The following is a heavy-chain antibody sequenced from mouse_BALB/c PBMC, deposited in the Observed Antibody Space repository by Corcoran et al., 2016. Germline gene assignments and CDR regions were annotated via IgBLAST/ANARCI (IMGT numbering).Heavy chain of an antibody. V-gene: IGHV14-3*02. CDR1: GFNIKVTY. CDR2: IDPANGNT. Sequence: EVQLQQSGAELVKPGASVKLSCTASGFNIKVTYMHWVKQRPEQGLEWIGRIDPANGNTKYDPKFQGKATITADTSSNTAYLQLSSLTSEDTAVYYCAALNWDGAYWGQGTLVTVSA. CDR3: AALNWDGAY. J-gene: IGHJ3*01. D-gene: IGHD4-1*01.